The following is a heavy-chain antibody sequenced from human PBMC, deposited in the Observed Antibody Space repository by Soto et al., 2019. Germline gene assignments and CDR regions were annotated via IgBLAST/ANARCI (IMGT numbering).Heavy chain of an antibody. CDR1: GFTFSSYA. J-gene: IGHJ4*02. V-gene: IGHV3-21*01. CDR3: ARGGFGPGPFDY. Sequence: VQLLESGGGLVQPGGSLRLSCAASGFTFSSYAMSWVRQAPGKGLEWVSSISSSSSYIYYADSVKGRFTISRDNAKNSLYLQMNSLRAEDTAVYYCARGGFGPGPFDYWGQGTLVTVSS. D-gene: IGHD3-10*01. CDR2: ISSSSSYI.